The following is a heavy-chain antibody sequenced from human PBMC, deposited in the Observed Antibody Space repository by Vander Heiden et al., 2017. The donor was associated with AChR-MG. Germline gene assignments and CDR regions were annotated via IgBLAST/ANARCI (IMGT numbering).Heavy chain of an antibody. D-gene: IGHD3-22*01. J-gene: IGHJ4*02. V-gene: IGHV3-23*01. CDR3: ATGSDYYYFDY. Sequence: EVKLLDSGGGVVQPGGSLSLSCAPSGFTFPNHAMSWVRPAPGKGLEWVSIISSRGDGTYSADSVKGRFTISRDNSKNTLYLQMNSLRAEDTAVYYCATGSDYYYFDYWGQGTLVTDSS. CDR1: GFTFPNHA. CDR2: ISSRGDGT.